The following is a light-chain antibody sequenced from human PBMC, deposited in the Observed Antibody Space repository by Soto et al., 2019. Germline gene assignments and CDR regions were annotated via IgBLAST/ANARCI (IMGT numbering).Light chain of an antibody. J-gene: IGKJ5*01. CDR1: QSISSY. CDR3: QQSYSTPIT. V-gene: IGKV1-39*01. Sequence: PPSLSASVGDRFTVTCRASQSISSYLNWYQQKPGKAPKLLIYAASSLQSGVPSRFSGSGSGTDFTLTISSLQPEDFATYYCQQSYSTPITFGQGTRLEN. CDR2: AAS.